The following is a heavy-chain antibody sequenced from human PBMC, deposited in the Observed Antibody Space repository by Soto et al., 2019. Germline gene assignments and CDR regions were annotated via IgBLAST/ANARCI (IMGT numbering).Heavy chain of an antibody. V-gene: IGHV2-5*01. Sequence: SGPTLVNPTQTLTLTFAFSGFSRTTTLECVAGIRHSPGKALEWLALIYWNDDRRYSPSLKSRLTVTRDTSKDQVVLTLTNMDPVDSGTYFCAHRSSLTLFGTSGYIFDHWGQGTPVTVSS. CDR3: AHRSSLTLFGTSGYIFDH. CDR2: IYWNDDR. D-gene: IGHD3-22*01. CDR1: GFSRTTTLEC. J-gene: IGHJ4*02.